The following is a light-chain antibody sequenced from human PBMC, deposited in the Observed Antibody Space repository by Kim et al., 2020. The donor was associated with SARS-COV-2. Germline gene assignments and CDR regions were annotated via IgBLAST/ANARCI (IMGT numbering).Light chain of an antibody. CDR2: GAS. Sequence: DIHMTQSPSSLSASVGDRVTITCRASQGITNSLAWYQQISGKVPKLLIYGASTLQSGVPPRFSGSGSGTEFTLTISGLQPEDVATYYCQKYSNAPWTFGQGTKVDIK. CDR1: QGITNS. J-gene: IGKJ1*01. V-gene: IGKV1-27*01. CDR3: QKYSNAPWT.